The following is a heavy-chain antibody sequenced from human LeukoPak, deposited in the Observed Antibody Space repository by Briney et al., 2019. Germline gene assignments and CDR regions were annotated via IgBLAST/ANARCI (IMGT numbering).Heavy chain of an antibody. V-gene: IGHV1-8*01. CDR2: MNPNSGNT. CDR1: GYTFTSYD. J-gene: IGHJ4*02. Sequence: ASAKVSCKASGYTFTSYDINWVRQATGQGVEWMGWMNPNSGNTGYAQKFQGRVTMTRNTSISTAYMELSSLRSEDTAVYYCARILYGDYKPYYFDYWGQGTLVTVSS. D-gene: IGHD4-17*01. CDR3: ARILYGDYKPYYFDY.